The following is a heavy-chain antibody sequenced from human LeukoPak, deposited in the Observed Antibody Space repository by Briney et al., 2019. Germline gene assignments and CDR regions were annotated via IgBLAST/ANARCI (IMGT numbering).Heavy chain of an antibody. CDR2: IYPSGST. Sequence: SSETLSLTCTVSGYSISSGYYWGWIRQPPGKGLEWIGSIYPSGSTYYNPSLKSRVTISIDTSKNQFSLKLSSVTAADTAIYYCARAYSSSWYLNWFDPWGQGTLVTVSS. D-gene: IGHD6-13*01. V-gene: IGHV4-38-2*02. CDR3: ARAYSSSWYLNWFDP. CDR1: GYSISSGYY. J-gene: IGHJ5*02.